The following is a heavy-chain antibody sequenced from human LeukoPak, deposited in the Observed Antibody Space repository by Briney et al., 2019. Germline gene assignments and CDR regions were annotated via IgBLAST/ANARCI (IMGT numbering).Heavy chain of an antibody. V-gene: IGHV1-69*04. Sequence: SVKVSCKASGGTFSSYANSWVRQAPGQGLEWMGRIIPILGIANYAQKFQGRVTITADKSTSTAYMELSSLRSEDTAVYYCARAVCGGDCYSNAFGIWGQGTMVTVSS. CDR1: GGTFSSYA. CDR2: IIPILGIA. CDR3: ARAVCGGDCYSNAFGI. D-gene: IGHD2-21*02. J-gene: IGHJ3*02.